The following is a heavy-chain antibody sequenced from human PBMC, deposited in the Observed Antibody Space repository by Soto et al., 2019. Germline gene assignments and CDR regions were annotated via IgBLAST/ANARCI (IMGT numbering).Heavy chain of an antibody. Sequence: GGSLRLSCAASGFTFNNYAMSWVRQAPGKGLEWVSSISDSGGSTYYADSVKGRFTISRDNSKNTLYLQMNSLRAEDTAVYYCARVYCSGSSCYPLDAFDVWGQGTTVTVSS. V-gene: IGHV3-23*01. J-gene: IGHJ3*01. CDR1: GFTFNNYA. CDR2: ISDSGGST. CDR3: ARVYCSGSSCYPLDAFDV. D-gene: IGHD2-15*01.